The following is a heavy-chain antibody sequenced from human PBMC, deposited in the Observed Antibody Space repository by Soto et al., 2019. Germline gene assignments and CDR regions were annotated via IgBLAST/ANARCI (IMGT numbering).Heavy chain of an antibody. CDR2: INGSGGST. CDR1: GFTFSSYA. Sequence: LRLSCAASGFTFSSYAMSWVRQAPGKGLEWVSAINGSGGSTYYADSVKGRFTISRDNSKNTLYLQMNSLRAEDTAVYYCAKSTYYGDYVLGFDYWGQGALVTVSS. J-gene: IGHJ4*02. CDR3: AKSTYYGDYVLGFDY. D-gene: IGHD4-17*01. V-gene: IGHV3-23*01.